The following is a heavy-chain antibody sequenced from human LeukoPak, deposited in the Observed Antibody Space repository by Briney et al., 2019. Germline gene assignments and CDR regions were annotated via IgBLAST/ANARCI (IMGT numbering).Heavy chain of an antibody. CDR2: IWYDGSNK. D-gene: IGHD3-22*01. J-gene: IGHJ4*02. CDR1: GFTFSSYG. CDR3: ARDHYDSSGYLDY. V-gene: IGHV3-33*01. Sequence: GGSLRLSCAASGFTFSSYGMHWVRQAPGKGLEWVAVIWYDGSNKYYADSVKGRFTISRDNSKNTLYLQMNRLRAEDTAVYYCARDHYDSSGYLDYWGQGTLVTVSS.